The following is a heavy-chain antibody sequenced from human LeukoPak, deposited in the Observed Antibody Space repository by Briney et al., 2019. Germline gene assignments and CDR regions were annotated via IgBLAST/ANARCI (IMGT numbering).Heavy chain of an antibody. CDR1: GFTFSSYG. J-gene: IGHJ5*02. CDR3: ARDREGFDP. CDR2: ISYDGSKK. Sequence: GGSLRLSCAASGFTFSSYGMHWVRQAPGKGLEWVAVISYDGSKKNYVDSVKGRFTISRDNSKNTLYLQMNSLRAEDTAVYYCARDREGFDPWGQGTLVTVSS. V-gene: IGHV3-30*03.